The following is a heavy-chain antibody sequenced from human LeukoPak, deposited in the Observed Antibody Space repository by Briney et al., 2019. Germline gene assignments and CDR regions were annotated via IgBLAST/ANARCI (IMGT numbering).Heavy chain of an antibody. D-gene: IGHD3-10*01. CDR2: ISSSSSYI. V-gene: IGHV3-21*01. CDR1: GFTFSSYS. Sequence: GGSLRLSCAASGFTFSSYSMNWVRQAPGKGLEWVSSISSSSSYIYYADSVKGRFTISRDNSKNTLYLQMNSLRAEDTAVYYCARDWFAENWFDPWGQGTLATVSS. J-gene: IGHJ5*02. CDR3: ARDWFAENWFDP.